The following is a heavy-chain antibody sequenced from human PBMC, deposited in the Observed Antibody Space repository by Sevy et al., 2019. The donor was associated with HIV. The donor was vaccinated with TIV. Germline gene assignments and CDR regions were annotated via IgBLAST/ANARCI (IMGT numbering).Heavy chain of an antibody. CDR2: ISSSSSTI. D-gene: IGHD3-10*01. J-gene: IGHJ6*02. CDR3: ARDPSGYYGSGSRSGPKASYYYGMDV. Sequence: GGSLRLSCAASGFTFSSYSINWVRQAPGKGLEWVSYISSSSSTIYYADSVKGRFTISRDNAKNSLYLQVNSLRAEDTAVYYCARDPSGYYGSGSRSGPKASYYYGMDVWGQGTTVTVSS. V-gene: IGHV3-48*01. CDR1: GFTFSSYS.